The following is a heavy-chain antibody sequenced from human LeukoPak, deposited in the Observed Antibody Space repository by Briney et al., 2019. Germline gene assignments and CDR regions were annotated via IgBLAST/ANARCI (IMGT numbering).Heavy chain of an antibody. CDR1: GFTFSSYW. D-gene: IGHD5-12*01. Sequence: GGSLRLSCAASGFTFSSYWMSWVRQAPGKGLEWVSAVSGTGDYTFYADFVKGRFIISRDNAKNSLYLQMNSLRAEDTALYYCAKVLWAGYQPDAFDIWGQGTMVTVSS. CDR3: AKVLWAGYQPDAFDI. V-gene: IGHV3-23*01. CDR2: VSGTGDYT. J-gene: IGHJ3*02.